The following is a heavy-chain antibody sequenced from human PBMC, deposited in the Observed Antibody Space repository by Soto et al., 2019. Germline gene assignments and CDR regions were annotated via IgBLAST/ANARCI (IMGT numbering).Heavy chain of an antibody. D-gene: IGHD2-15*01. V-gene: IGHV3-23*01. CDR1: GFTFSSYA. CDR2: ISGSGGST. Sequence: GGSLRLSCAASGFTFSSYAMSWVRQAPGKGLEWVSAISGSGGSTYYADSVKGRFTIPRDNSKNTLYLQMNSLRAEDTAVYYCAKGGTVVVAAMTYWGQGTLVTVSS. J-gene: IGHJ4*02. CDR3: AKGGTVVVAAMTY.